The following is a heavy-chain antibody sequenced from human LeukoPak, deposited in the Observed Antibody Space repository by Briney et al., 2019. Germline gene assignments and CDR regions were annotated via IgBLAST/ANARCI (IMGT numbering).Heavy chain of an antibody. V-gene: IGHV1-2*02. CDR3: AREGNGLLSKDFDY. J-gene: IGHJ4*02. D-gene: IGHD2/OR15-2a*01. CDR2: IGPHSSAT. CDR1: GFTFTDYY. Sequence: GASMKVSCESSGFTFTDYYIHWVRQAPGQGLEWMGYIGPHSSATSSPQEFQGRVTMTRDTSMSTAYMELTWLTSDDTAVYYCAREGNGLLSKDFDYWGQGTLVTVSS.